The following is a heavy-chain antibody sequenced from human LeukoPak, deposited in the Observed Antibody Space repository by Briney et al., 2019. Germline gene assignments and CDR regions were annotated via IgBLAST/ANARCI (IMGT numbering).Heavy chain of an antibody. CDR3: ARKSREIRY. CDR2: INWNGSNT. J-gene: IGHJ4*02. V-gene: IGHV3-20*01. Sequence: GGSLRLSCAASGFTFGDYGMSWVRQAPGKGLEWVSGINWNGSNTCYADSVKGRFTISRDNAKNSLYLQMNSLRAEDTALYHCARKSREIRYWGQGTLVTVSS. CDR1: GFTFGDYG. D-gene: IGHD1-26*01.